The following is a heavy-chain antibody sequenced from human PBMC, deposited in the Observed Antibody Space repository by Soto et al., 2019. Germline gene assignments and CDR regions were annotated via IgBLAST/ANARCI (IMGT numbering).Heavy chain of an antibody. J-gene: IGHJ4*02. CDR3: ASEGAGTDY. CDR1: GFTVSSNY. Sequence: EVQLVESGGGLVQPGGSLRLSCAASGFTVSSNYMSWVRQAPGKGLEWVSVIYSGGSTYYADSVKGRFTISRHNSKTTLYLHMNSLIAEDTAVDYCASEGAGTDYWGQGTLVTVSS. V-gene: IGHV3-53*04. CDR2: IYSGGST. D-gene: IGHD6-19*01.